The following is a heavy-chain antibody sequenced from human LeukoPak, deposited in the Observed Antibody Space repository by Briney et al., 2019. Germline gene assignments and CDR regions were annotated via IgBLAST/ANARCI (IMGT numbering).Heavy chain of an antibody. V-gene: IGHV4-59*01. CDR3: AKAYGTNGYYQLAIDF. J-gene: IGHJ4*02. D-gene: IGHD3-22*01. Sequence: SETLSLTCTVSGGSISSYYWSWIRQPPGKGLEWIGYIYYSGSTNYNPSLKSRVTISVDTSKNQFSLKLSSVTAADTAVYFCAKAYGTNGYYQLAIDFWGQGTLVTVSS. CDR2: IYYSGST. CDR1: GGSISSYY.